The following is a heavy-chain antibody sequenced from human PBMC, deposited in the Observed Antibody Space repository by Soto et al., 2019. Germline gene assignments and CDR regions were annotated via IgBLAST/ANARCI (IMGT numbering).Heavy chain of an antibody. Sequence: PGGSLRLSCAASGFTFSSYGMHWVRQAPGKGLEWVAVIWYDGSNKYYADSVKGRFTISRDNSKNTLYLQMNSLRAEDTAVYYCARDLIPLNVGHHWDLYYGMDGWGQGTTVTVSS. D-gene: IGHD1-7*01. CDR3: ARDLIPLNVGHHWDLYYGMDG. CDR2: IWYDGSNK. J-gene: IGHJ6*02. CDR1: GFTFSSYG. V-gene: IGHV3-33*01.